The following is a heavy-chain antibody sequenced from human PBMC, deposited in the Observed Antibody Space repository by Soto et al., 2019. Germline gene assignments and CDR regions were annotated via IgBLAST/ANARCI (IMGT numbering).Heavy chain of an antibody. V-gene: IGHV3-33*01. CDR2: IWYDGSND. CDR3: GRGYNYADY. Sequence: GGSLRLSCAASGFSFSTYGMQWVRQAPGKGLEWVAEIWYDGSNDFYSDSVKGRFTISRGNAKNTLFLQMNSLRAEDTAMYYCGRGYNYADYWGQGTQVTVSS. CDR1: GFSFSTYG. D-gene: IGHD5-18*01. J-gene: IGHJ4*02.